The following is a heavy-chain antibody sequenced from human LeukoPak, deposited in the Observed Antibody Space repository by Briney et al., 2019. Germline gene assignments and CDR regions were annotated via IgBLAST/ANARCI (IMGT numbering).Heavy chain of an antibody. CDR3: ARELSNDAFDI. CDR2: IYYSGST. D-gene: IGHD3-3*02. V-gene: IGHV4-59*01. J-gene: IGHJ3*02. Sequence: SETLSLTCTVSGGSISSYYWSWIRQPPGKGLEWIGYIYYSGSTNYNPSLKSRVTISVDTSKNQFCLKLSSVTAADTAVYYCARELSNDAFDIWGQGTMVTVSS. CDR1: GGSISSYY.